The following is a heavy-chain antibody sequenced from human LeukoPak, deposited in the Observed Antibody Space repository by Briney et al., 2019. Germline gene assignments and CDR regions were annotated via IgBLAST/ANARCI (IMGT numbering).Heavy chain of an antibody. CDR1: GGSFSGYY. J-gene: IGHJ5*02. V-gene: IGHV4-34*01. CDR3: ARGPLARWFDP. Sequence: SETLSLTCAVYGGSFSGYYWSWIRQPPGKGLEWIGEINHSGSTNYNPSLKSRATISVDTSKNQFSLKLSSVTAADTAVYYCARGPLARWFDPWGQGTLVTVS. CDR2: INHSGST.